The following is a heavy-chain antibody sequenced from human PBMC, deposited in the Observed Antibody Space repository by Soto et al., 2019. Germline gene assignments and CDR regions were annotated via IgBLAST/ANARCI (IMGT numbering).Heavy chain of an antibody. V-gene: IGHV1-18*01. CDR1: GYTFTSYG. D-gene: IGHD3-10*01. CDR2: INVYNGNT. CDR3: ARDTSRGEYDY. J-gene: IGHJ4*02. Sequence: QVQLVQSGAEVKKPGASVRVCCKACGYTFTSYGISWVRQAPGQGLEWMGWINVYNGNTNYAQKLQGRVTMTTDTSTSTAYLDLRSLRSDDTAVYFCARDTSRGEYDYWGQGTLVNVSS.